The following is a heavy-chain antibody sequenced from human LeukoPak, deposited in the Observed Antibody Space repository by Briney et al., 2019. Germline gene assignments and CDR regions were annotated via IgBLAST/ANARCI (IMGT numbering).Heavy chain of an antibody. CDR3: TRPLGVYCSGGSCYSN. D-gene: IGHD2-15*01. J-gene: IGHJ4*02. V-gene: IGHV3-73*01. Sequence: GGSLRLSCAASGFTFSGSAMDWVRQASGKGLEWVGRIRSKANSYATAYAASVKGRFTISRDDSKNTAYLQMNSLKTEDTAVYYCTRPLGVYCSGGSCYSNWGQGTLVTVSS. CDR1: GFTFSGSA. CDR2: IRSKANSYAT.